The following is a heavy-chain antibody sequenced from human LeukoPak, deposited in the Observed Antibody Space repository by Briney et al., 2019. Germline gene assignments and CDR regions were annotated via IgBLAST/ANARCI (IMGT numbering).Heavy chain of an antibody. D-gene: IGHD2-8*02. CDR3: VSRGCTANACFVSSFNCFDH. CDR1: GFTFGSYS. CDR2: ISSSSSYI. Sequence: GGSLRLSCAASGFTFGSYSMNWVRQAPGKGLEWVSSISSSSSYIYYADSVKGRFTISRDNAKSSLYLQMNSLRDEDTAVYHCVSRGCTANACFVSSFNCFDHWGQGSLVTVSS. V-gene: IGHV3-21*04. J-gene: IGHJ4*02.